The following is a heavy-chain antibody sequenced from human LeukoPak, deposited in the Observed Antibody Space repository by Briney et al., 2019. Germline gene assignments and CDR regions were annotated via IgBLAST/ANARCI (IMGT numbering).Heavy chain of an antibody. CDR2: INPNSGGT. D-gene: IGHD6-19*01. CDR3: ARDGGIAVAASHLDY. Sequence: ASVKVSCKASGYTFTGYYMHWVRQAPGQGLEWMGWINPNSGGTNYARKFQGRVTMTRDTSISTAYMELSRLRSDDTAVYYCARDGGIAVAASHLDYWGQGTLVTVSS. CDR1: GYTFTGYY. V-gene: IGHV1-2*02. J-gene: IGHJ4*02.